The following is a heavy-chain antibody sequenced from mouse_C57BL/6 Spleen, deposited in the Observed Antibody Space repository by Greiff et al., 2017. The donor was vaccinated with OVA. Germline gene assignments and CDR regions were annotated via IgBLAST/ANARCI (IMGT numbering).Heavy chain of an antibody. D-gene: IGHD2-4*01. J-gene: IGHJ4*01. CDR3: ARKGDYDVNYYAMDD. V-gene: IGHV1-50*01. CDR1: GYTFTSYW. Sequence: QVQLQQPGAELVKPGASVKLSCKASGYTFTSYWMQWVKQRPGQGLEWIGEIDPSDSYTNYNQKFKGKATLTVDTSSSTAYLQLSSLTSEDSAVYYCARKGDYDVNYYAMDDWGQGTSVTVSS. CDR2: IDPSDSYT.